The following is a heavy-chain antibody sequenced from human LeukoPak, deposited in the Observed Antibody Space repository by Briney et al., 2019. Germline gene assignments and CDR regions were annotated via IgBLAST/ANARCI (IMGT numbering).Heavy chain of an antibody. J-gene: IGHJ4*02. CDR2: ISGSGGST. V-gene: IGHV3-23*01. CDR3: AKVASITMVRGHQDYFDY. D-gene: IGHD3-10*01. Sequence: GGSLRLSCAASGFTFSSYAMSWVRQAPGKGLEWVSAISGSGGSTYYADSVKGPFTISRDNSKNTLYLQMNSLRAEDTAVYYCAKVASITMVRGHQDYFDYWGQGTLVTVSS. CDR1: GFTFSSYA.